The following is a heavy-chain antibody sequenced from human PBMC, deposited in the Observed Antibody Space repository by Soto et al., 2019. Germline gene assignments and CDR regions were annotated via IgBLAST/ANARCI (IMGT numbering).Heavy chain of an antibody. D-gene: IGHD2-2*01. CDR3: VRDAYTSSHFDY. V-gene: IGHV4-59*01. CDR1: GGSISSYY. CDR2: IYYSGST. J-gene: IGHJ4*02. Sequence: SETLSLTCTVSGGSISSYYWSWIRQPPGKGLEWIGYIYYSGSTIYNPSLESRVTISVDTSKNQFSLRLSSVTAADTAVYYCVRDAYTSSHFDYWGQGTLVTVSS.